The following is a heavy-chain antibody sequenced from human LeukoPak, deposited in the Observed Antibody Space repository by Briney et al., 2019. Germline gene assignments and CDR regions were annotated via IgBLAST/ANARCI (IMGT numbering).Heavy chain of an antibody. Sequence: SETLSLTCTVSGGSVSSGSYYWSWIRQPAGKGLEWIGRIYTSGSTNYNPSLKSRVTMSVDTSKNQFSLKLSSVTAADTAVYYCAREEPYYYEYYGMDVWGQGTTVTVSS. V-gene: IGHV4-61*02. J-gene: IGHJ6*02. CDR2: IYTSGST. CDR1: GGSVSSGSYY. CDR3: AREEPYYYEYYGMDV. D-gene: IGHD1-14*01.